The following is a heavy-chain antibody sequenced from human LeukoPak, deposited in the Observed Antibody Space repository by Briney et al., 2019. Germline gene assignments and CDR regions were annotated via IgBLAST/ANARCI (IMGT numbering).Heavy chain of an antibody. CDR2: IRTTAEGAKYA. V-gene: IGHV3-48*02. J-gene: IGHJ4*02. D-gene: IGHD3-9*01. Sequence: GGSLRLSCATSGFSFTDYPMNWFRQAPGKGLEWISNIRTTAEGAKYAYYADSVKGRVTISRDDGKNTLYLHMNSLRDDDTAVYYGATDQRYAFDYWGQGIPVTVSS. CDR3: ATDQRYAFDY. CDR1: GFSFTDYP.